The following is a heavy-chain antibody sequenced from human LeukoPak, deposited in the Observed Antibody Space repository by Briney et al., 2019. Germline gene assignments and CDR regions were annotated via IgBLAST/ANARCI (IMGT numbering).Heavy chain of an antibody. D-gene: IGHD6-19*01. CDR2: ISSSGSTI. CDR3: ARDRGIAVAAPVGLFDY. Sequence: GGSLRLSCAASGFTFSDYYMSWIRQAPGKGLEWVSYISSSGSTIYYADSVKGRFTISRDNAKNSLYLQMNSLRAEDTAVYYCARDRGIAVAAPVGLFDYWGQGTLVTVSS. CDR1: GFTFSDYY. J-gene: IGHJ4*02. V-gene: IGHV3-11*04.